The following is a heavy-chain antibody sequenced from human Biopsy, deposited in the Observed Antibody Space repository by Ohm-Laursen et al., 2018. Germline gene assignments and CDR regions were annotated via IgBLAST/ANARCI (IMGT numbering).Heavy chain of an antibody. J-gene: IGHJ4*02. CDR2: ISGNSDII. D-gene: IGHD4-17*01. CDR3: ALAAAQTVTHFDY. CDR1: GFTFSSYA. Sequence: SLRPSCTASGFTFSSYAKTWFRQAPGKGLEWVSTISGNSDIIYDTDSVKGRFTISRDNSKNTLYLQMNSLRADDTAVYYCALAAAQTVTHFDYWGQGTLVTVSS. V-gene: IGHV3-23*01.